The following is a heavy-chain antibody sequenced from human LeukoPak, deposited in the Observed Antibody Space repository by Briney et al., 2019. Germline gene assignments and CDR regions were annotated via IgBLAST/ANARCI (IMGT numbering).Heavy chain of an antibody. Sequence: PGGSLRLSCAASGFTFSNAWMSWVRQAPGKGLEWVGRIKSKTDGGTTDYAAPVKGRFTISRDDSKNTLYLQMNRLKTEDTAVYYCTTELLWFGELSHPFDYWGQGTLVTVSS. CDR1: GFTFSNAW. CDR2: IKSKTDGGTT. J-gene: IGHJ4*02. D-gene: IGHD3-10*01. CDR3: TTELLWFGELSHPFDY. V-gene: IGHV3-15*01.